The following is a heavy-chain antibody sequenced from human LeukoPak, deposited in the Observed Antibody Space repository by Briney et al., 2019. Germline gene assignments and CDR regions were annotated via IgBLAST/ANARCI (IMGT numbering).Heavy chain of an antibody. CDR2: ISAYNGNT. CDR3: ASPISGYSYNDAFDI. CDR1: GYTFTSYD. V-gene: IGHV1-18*01. J-gene: IGHJ3*02. Sequence: ASVKVSCKASGYTFTSYDINWVRQATGQGLEWMGWISAYNGNTNYAQKLQGRVTMTTDTSTSTAYMELRSLRSDDTAVYYCASPISGYSYNDAFDIWGQGTMVTVSS. D-gene: IGHD5-18*01.